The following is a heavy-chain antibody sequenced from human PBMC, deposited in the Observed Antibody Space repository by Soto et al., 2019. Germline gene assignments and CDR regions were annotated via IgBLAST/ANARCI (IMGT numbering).Heavy chain of an antibody. CDR1: GFIVSSNY. J-gene: IGHJ6*02. CDR3: ARDPREKYGMDV. V-gene: IGHV3-53*01. Sequence: ESGGGLIQPGGSLRLSCAASGFIVSSNYMSWVRQAPGKGLEWVSVIYSGGSTYYADSMKGRFTISRDNSKNTLYLQMNSLRVEDTAVYYCARDPREKYGMDVWGQGTTVTVSS. CDR2: IYSGGST.